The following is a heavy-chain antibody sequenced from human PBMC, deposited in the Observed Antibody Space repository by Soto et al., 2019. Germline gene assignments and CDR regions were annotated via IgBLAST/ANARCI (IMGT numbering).Heavy chain of an antibody. CDR1: GFTFSSYS. CDR3: ARDETVEAFDI. CDR2: ISSSSSTI. D-gene: IGHD2-15*01. Sequence: LSLTCAASGFTFSSYSMNWVRQAPGKGLEWVSYISSSSSTIYYADSVKGRFTISRDNAKNSLYLQMNSLRAEDTAVYYCARDETVEAFDIWGQGTMVTVSS. J-gene: IGHJ3*02. V-gene: IGHV3-48*01.